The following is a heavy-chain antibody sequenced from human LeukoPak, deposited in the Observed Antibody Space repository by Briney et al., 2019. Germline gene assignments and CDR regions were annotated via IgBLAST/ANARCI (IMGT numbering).Heavy chain of an antibody. Sequence: ASVKVSCKASGYTFTSYYMHWVRQAPGQGLEWMGIINPSGGSTSYAQKFQGRVTMTRDTSTSTVYMELSSLRSEDTAVYYCARDDFWSGNAYYGMDVWGQGTTVTVSS. V-gene: IGHV1-46*01. CDR2: INPSGGST. J-gene: IGHJ6*02. D-gene: IGHD3-3*01. CDR3: ARDDFWSGNAYYGMDV. CDR1: GYTFTSYY.